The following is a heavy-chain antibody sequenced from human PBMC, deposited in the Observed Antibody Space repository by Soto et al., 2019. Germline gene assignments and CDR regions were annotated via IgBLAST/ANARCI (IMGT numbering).Heavy chain of an antibody. Sequence: QVQLVQSGAEVKKPGSSVKVSCKASGGTFSSYAISWVRQAPGQGLEWMGGIIPIFGTANYAQKFQGRVTITADESTSTAYMELSSLSSEDTAVYYCARDPCSGGSCSGVAFDIWGQGTMVTVSS. V-gene: IGHV1-69*01. D-gene: IGHD2-15*01. CDR3: ARDPCSGGSCSGVAFDI. CDR1: GGTFSSYA. CDR2: IIPIFGTA. J-gene: IGHJ3*02.